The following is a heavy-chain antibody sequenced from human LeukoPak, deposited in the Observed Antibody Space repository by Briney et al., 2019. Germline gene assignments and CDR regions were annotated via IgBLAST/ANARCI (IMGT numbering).Heavy chain of an antibody. CDR3: ASRRGYTLDY. D-gene: IGHD5-18*01. CDR1: GGSISSSSYY. J-gene: IGHJ4*02. Sequence: PSETLSLTCTVSGGSISSSSYYWGWIRQPPAKGLEWIGSIYYSGSTYYNPSLKSRVTISVDTSKNQFSLKLSSVTAADTAVYYCASRRGYTLDYWGQGTLVTVSS. CDR2: IYYSGST. V-gene: IGHV4-39*01.